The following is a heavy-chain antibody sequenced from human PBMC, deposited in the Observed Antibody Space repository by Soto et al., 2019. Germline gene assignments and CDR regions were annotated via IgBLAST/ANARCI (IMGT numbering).Heavy chain of an antibody. D-gene: IGHD4-17*01. CDR1: GGSISSGGYY. V-gene: IGHV4-31*03. CDR2: IYYSGST. Sequence: PSETLSLTCTVSGGSISSGGYYWSWIRQHPGKGLEWIGYIYYSGSTYYNPPLKSRVTISVDTSKNQFSLKLSSVTAADTAVYYCSRGRRTAVTIDYWGQGTLVTVSS. J-gene: IGHJ4*02. CDR3: SRGRRTAVTIDY.